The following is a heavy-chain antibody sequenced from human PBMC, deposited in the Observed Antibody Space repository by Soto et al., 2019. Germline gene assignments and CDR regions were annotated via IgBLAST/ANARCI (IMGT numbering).Heavy chain of an antibody. CDR2: ISGSGGST. CDR3: AKLKAVADLYYYYGMDV. J-gene: IGHJ6*02. V-gene: IGHV3-23*01. D-gene: IGHD6-19*01. Sequence: EVQLLESGGGLVQPGGSPRLSCAASGFTFSSYAMSWVRQAPGKGLEWVSAISGSGGSTYYADSVKGRFTISRDNSKNTLYLQMNSLRAEDTAVYYCAKLKAVADLYYYYGMDVWGQGTTVTVSS. CDR1: GFTFSSYA.